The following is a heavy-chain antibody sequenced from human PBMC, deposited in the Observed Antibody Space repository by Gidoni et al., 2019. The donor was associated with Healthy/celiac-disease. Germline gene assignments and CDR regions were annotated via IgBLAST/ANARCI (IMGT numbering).Heavy chain of an antibody. D-gene: IGHD3-22*01. Sequence: EVQLLESGGGLVQPGGSLRLSCAASGFTFSSYAMSWVRQAPGKGLEWVSAISGSGRSTYYADSVKGRFTISRDNSKNTLYLQMNSLRAEDTAVYYCAKDYYDSSGYYGAFDIWGQGTMVTVSS. V-gene: IGHV3-23*01. CDR1: GFTFSSYA. CDR2: ISGSGRST. CDR3: AKDYYDSSGYYGAFDI. J-gene: IGHJ3*02.